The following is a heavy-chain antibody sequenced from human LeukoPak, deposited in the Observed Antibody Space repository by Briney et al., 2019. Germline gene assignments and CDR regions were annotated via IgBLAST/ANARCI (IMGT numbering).Heavy chain of an antibody. D-gene: IGHD5-12*01. CDR1: GGSVSHTAYY. CDR3: ARLSGYNLSRNAFNF. V-gene: IGHV4-39*01. J-gene: IGHJ3*01. CDR2: IYMNGHT. Sequence: KPSETLSLTCTVSGGSVSHTAYYWGWIRQPPGKGLEWIGNIYMNGHTYYNPSLALRSRVTLSLDTSTYEFSLKVSSVTAADTAVYYCARLSGYNLSRNAFNFWGQGTMVTVSS.